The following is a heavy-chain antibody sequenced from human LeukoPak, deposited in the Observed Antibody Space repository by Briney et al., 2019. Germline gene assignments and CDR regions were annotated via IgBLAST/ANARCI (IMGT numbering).Heavy chain of an antibody. V-gene: IGHV3-30*18. CDR1: GFTFSSYG. Sequence: GGSLRLSCAASGFTFSSYGMHWVRQAPGKGPEWVAVISYDGSNKYYADSVKGRFTISRDNSKNTLYLQMNSLRAEDTAVYYCAKDRIVGASLDYWGQGTLVTVSS. J-gene: IGHJ4*02. CDR3: AKDRIVGASLDY. D-gene: IGHD1-26*01. CDR2: ISYDGSNK.